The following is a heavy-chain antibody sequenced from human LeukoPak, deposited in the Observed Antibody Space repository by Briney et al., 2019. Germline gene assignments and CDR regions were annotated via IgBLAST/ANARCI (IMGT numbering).Heavy chain of an antibody. J-gene: IGHJ4*02. CDR3: ARVPLRFYDRMRGKYFDY. CDR2: INHSGCT. D-gene: IGHD3-22*01. Sequence: SETLSLTCAVYGGSFSGYYWSWIRQPPGKGLEWIGEINHSGCTNYNPSLKSRVTISVDTSKNQFSLKLSSVTAADTAVYYCARVPLRFYDRMRGKYFDYWGQGTLVTVSS. V-gene: IGHV4-34*01. CDR1: GGSFSGYY.